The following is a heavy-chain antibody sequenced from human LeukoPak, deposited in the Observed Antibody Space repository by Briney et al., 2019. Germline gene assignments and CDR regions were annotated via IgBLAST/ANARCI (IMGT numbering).Heavy chain of an antibody. CDR2: FDPEDGET. D-gene: IGHD2-15*01. Sequence: ASVKVSCKVSGYTLTELSMHWVRQAPGKGLEWMGGFDPEDGETIYAQKFQGRVTMTEDTSTDTAYMELSSLRSEDTAVYYCARGIGYCSGGSCYPPYYYYMDVWGKGTTVTVSS. J-gene: IGHJ6*03. CDR1: GYTLTELS. CDR3: ARGIGYCSGGSCYPPYYYYMDV. V-gene: IGHV1-24*01.